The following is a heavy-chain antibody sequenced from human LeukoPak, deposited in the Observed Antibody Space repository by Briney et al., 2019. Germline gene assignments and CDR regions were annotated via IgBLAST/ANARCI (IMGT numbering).Heavy chain of an antibody. V-gene: IGHV4-34*01. CDR2: MNHSGST. CDR3: ARGFTAAGTLYYYHYYMDV. D-gene: IGHD6-13*01. CDR1: GGSFSGDY. J-gene: IGHJ6*03. Sequence: SETLSLTCAVSGGSFSGDYWSWIRQPPGKGLEWFGEMNHSGSTNYNPSLNSPVTISVDTSKNQFSLKLSSVTAADTAVYYCARGFTAAGTLYYYHYYMDVWGKGTTVTVSS.